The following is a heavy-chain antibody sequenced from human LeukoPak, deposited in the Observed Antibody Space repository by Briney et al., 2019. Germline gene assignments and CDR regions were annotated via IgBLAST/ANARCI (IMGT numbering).Heavy chain of an antibody. CDR1: GFSFSDYV. J-gene: IGHJ4*02. D-gene: IGHD3-10*01. V-gene: IGHV3-23*01. Sequence: PGGSLRLSCAASGFSFSDYVMGWVRQAPGKGLEWVSGISDSGGRTKYADSVKGRFTISRDNSKNTLYLQMNSLRAEDTAVYYCAKDSSMVRGDYDYFDYWGQGTLVTVSS. CDR2: ISDSGGRT. CDR3: AKDSSMVRGDYDYFDY.